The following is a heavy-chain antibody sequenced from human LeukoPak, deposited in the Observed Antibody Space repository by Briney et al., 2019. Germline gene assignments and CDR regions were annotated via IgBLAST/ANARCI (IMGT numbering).Heavy chain of an antibody. CDR2: ISYDGSNK. Sequence: GGSLRLSCAASGFTFSSYAMHWVRQAPGKGLEWVAVISYDGSNKYYADSVKGRFTISRDNSKNTLYLQMNSLRAEDTAVYYCARGGYSYGPHYFDYWGQGTPVTVSS. CDR1: GFTFSSYA. J-gene: IGHJ4*02. V-gene: IGHV3-30*04. CDR3: ARGGYSYGPHYFDY. D-gene: IGHD5-18*01.